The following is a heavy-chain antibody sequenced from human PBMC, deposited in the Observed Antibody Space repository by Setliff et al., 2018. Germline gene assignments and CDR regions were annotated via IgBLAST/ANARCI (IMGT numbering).Heavy chain of an antibody. V-gene: IGHV3-7*01. D-gene: IGHD2-2*01. Sequence: GESLKISCAASEFTFSNYWMSWVRQAPGKGLEWVANINQDGSEKYYVDSVKGRFTISRDNAKNSLYLQMNSLRAEDTATYYCARSENCFSTHCSPYDYWGQGTLVTVSS. CDR1: EFTFSNYW. CDR3: ARSENCFSTHCSPYDY. J-gene: IGHJ4*02. CDR2: INQDGSEK.